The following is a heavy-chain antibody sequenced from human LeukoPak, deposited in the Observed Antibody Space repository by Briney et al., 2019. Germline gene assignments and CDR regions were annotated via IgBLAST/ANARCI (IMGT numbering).Heavy chain of an antibody. CDR3: ARKAGIAAAGNYFDY. V-gene: IGHV3-74*01. D-gene: IGHD6-13*01. Sequence: GGSLRLSCAASGFTFSSYWMHWVRQVPGMGLVWVSRINSDGSSTSYADSVKGRFTISRDNAKNTLYLQMNSLRAEDTAVYYCARKAGIAAAGNYFDYWGQGTVDPVSS. CDR2: INSDGSST. CDR1: GFTFSSYW. J-gene: IGHJ4*02.